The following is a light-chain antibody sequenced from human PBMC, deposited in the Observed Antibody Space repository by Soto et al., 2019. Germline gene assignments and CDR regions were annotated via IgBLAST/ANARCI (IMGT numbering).Light chain of an antibody. V-gene: IGKV1-39*01. J-gene: IGKJ5*01. CDR2: AAS. Sequence: DIQMTQSPCSLSASVGDGFTSTCLASQSISSYLNWYQQKPGKAPKLLIYAASSLQSGVPSRFSGSGSGTDFTLTISSLQPEDFATYYCQQSYSTPPITFGQGTRLEIK. CDR3: QQSYSTPPIT. CDR1: QSISSY.